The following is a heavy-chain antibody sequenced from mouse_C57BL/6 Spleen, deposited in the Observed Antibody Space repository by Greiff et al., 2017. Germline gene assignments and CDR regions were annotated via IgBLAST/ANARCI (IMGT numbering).Heavy chain of an antibody. Sequence: QVQLQQSGAELAKPGASVKLSCKASGYTFTSYWMHWVQQRPGQGLEWIGYINPSSGYTKYNQKFKDKATLTADNSSSTAYMQLSSLTYEDSAVYYCARCEDDGYYVGNAMDYWGQGTSVTVSS. CDR1: GYTFTSYW. CDR3: ARCEDDGYYVGNAMDY. CDR2: INPSSGYT. J-gene: IGHJ4*01. D-gene: IGHD2-3*01. V-gene: IGHV1-7*01.